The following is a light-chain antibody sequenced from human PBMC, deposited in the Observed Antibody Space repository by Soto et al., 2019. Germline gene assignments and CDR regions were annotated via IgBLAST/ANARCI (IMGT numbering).Light chain of an antibody. CDR2: AAS. J-gene: IGKJ5*01. CDR1: QSISSY. CDR3: QQRNIGTPVT. Sequence: EIQMTQSPSSLSASVGDRVTITCLASQSISSYLNWYQQKPGKAPKLLIYAASSLQSGVPSRFSGSGSGTDFTLTISSLQSEDFAVYYCQQRNIGTPVTFGQGTRLEVK. V-gene: IGKV1-39*01.